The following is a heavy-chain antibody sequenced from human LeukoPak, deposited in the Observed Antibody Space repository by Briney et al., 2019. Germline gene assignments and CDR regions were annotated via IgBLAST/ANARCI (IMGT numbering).Heavy chain of an antibody. J-gene: IGHJ6*02. CDR3: ARRGPFGQLWYYGMDV. D-gene: IGHD5-18*01. V-gene: IGHV3-74*01. CDR2: INSDGSST. CDR1: GFTFSSYW. Sequence: GGSLRLSCAASGFTFSSYWMHWLRQAPGKGLVWVSRINSDGSSTSYADSVKGRFTISRDNAKNTLYLQMNSLRAEDTAVYYCARRGPFGQLWYYGMDVWGQGTMVTVSS.